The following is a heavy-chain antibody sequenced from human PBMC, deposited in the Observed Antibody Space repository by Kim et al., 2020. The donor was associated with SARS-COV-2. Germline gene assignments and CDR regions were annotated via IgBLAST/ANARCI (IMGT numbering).Heavy chain of an antibody. V-gene: IGHV4-34*01. Sequence: SETLSLTCAVYGGSFSGYYWSWIRQPPGKGLEWIGEINHSGSTNYNPSLKSRVTISVDTSQNQFSLKLSSVTAADTAVYYCARGRRGSYYYDTKRLFDYWGQGTLVTVSS. D-gene: IGHD3-22*01. CDR3: ARGRRGSYYYDTKRLFDY. CDR2: INHSGST. CDR1: GGSFSGYY. J-gene: IGHJ4*02.